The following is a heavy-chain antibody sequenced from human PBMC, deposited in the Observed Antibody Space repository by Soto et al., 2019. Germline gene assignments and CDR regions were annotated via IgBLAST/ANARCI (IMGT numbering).Heavy chain of an antibody. CDR1: GGTFSSYA. J-gene: IGHJ6*02. CDR2: IIPIFGTS. D-gene: IGHD6-13*01. Sequence: QVQLVQSGAEVKKPGSSVKVSCKASGGTFSSYAISWVRQAPGQGLEWMGGIIPIFGTSNYAQKFQGRVTITADESTSPAYMELSSLRSEDTAVYYCAGGGSSGPSSYYYYGMGVWGQGTTVTVSS. V-gene: IGHV1-69*01. CDR3: AGGGSSGPSSYYYYGMGV.